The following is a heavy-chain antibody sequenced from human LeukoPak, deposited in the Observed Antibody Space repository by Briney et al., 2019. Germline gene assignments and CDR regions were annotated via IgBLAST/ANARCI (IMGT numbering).Heavy chain of an antibody. J-gene: IGHJ4*02. CDR2: ISWNSADI. V-gene: IGHV3-9*01. D-gene: IGHD4-17*01. CDR1: GFKFDDYA. Sequence: GRSLRLSCVASGFKFDDYAMHWVRQVPGKGLEWVSGISWNSADIDYADSVRGRFTISRDNGKNSVDLQMSSLRPEDTALYYCARDRAWGSVTRSCDYWGQGTLVTVSS. CDR3: ARDRAWGSVTRSCDY.